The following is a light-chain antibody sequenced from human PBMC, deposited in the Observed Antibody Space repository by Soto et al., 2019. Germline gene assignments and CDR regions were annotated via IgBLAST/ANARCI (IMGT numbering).Light chain of an antibody. J-gene: IGLJ3*02. CDR3: LLSYSGAREV. V-gene: IGLV7-46*01. Sequence: QAVVTQEPSLTVSPGGTVTLTCGSSTGAVTSGHYPYWFQQKPGQAPRTLIYDTSNKHSWTPARFSGSLLGGKAALTLSGAQPEDEAEYYCLLSYSGAREVFGGGTNLTVL. CDR2: DTS. CDR1: TGAVTSGHY.